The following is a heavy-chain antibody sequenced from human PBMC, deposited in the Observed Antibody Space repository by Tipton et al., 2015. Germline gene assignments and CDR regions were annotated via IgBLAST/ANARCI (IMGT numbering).Heavy chain of an antibody. CDR2: IIPIFGTT. CDR1: GGTFSSYA. J-gene: IGHJ2*01. D-gene: IGHD3-22*01. CDR3: ARQDGGWDYYDTSAYTPNWYFDL. V-gene: IGHV1-69*01. Sequence: QSGPEVKKPGSSVKVSCKASGGTFSSYAISWVRQAPGQGLEWMGGIIPIFGTTNYAQKFQGRVTITADESTSTAYMELSSLRSEDTAVYYCARQDGGWDYYDTSAYTPNWYFDLWGRGTLVTVSS.